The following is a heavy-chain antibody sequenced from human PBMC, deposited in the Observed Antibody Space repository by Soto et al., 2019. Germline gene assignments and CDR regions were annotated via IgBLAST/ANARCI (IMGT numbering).Heavy chain of an antibody. V-gene: IGHV5-10-1*01. J-gene: IGHJ6*02. CDR1: GYSFTSYW. Sequence: GESLKISCKGSGYSFTSYWISWVRQMPGKGLEWMGRIDPSDSYTNYSPSFQGHVTISADKSISTAYLQWSSLKASDTAMYYCARLAKEGSYYYYGMDVWGQGTTVTVSS. CDR2: IDPSDSYT. CDR3: ARLAKEGSYYYYGMDV.